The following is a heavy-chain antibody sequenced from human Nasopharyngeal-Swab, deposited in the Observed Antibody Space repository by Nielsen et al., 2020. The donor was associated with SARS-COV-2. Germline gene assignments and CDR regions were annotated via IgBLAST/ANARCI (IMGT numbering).Heavy chain of an antibody. V-gene: IGHV3-64D*08. CDR1: GFFFSRFA. Sequence: GGSLRLSCSVSGFFFSRFAMHWVRQAPGNGLEYVSTNNDYGNTIHYADSVRGRFTISRDISKSNLYLQMRSLSSEDTAVYYCLRDLPGSYTFDIWGQGTMVTVSS. CDR3: LRDLPGSYTFDI. CDR2: NNDYGNTI. D-gene: IGHD2-2*02. J-gene: IGHJ3*02.